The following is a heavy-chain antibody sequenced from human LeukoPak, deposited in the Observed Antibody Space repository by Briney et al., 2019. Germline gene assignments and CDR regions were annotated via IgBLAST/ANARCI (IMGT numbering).Heavy chain of an antibody. CDR1: GYSISSGYY. CDR3: ASSYYDILTGPTRGDWFDP. D-gene: IGHD3-9*01. Sequence: SETLSLTCTVSGYSISSGYYWGWIRQPPGKGLEWIGSIYHSGSTYYNPSLKSRVTISVDTSKNQFSLKLSSVTAADTAVYYCASSYYDILTGPTRGDWFDPWGQGTLVTVSS. V-gene: IGHV4-38-2*02. J-gene: IGHJ5*02. CDR2: IYHSGST.